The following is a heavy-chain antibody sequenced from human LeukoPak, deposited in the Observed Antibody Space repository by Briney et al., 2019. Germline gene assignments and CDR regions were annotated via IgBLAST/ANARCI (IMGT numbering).Heavy chain of an antibody. Sequence: GGSLRLSCAASGFTFSSYSMNWVRQAPGKGLEWVSGIRNGGTIGYADSVKGRFTISRDNAKNSLYLQMNSLRVEDTAFYYCARGHSSSWYGFPDYWGQGTLVTVSS. V-gene: IGHV3-20*04. J-gene: IGHJ4*02. CDR2: IRNGGTI. CDR3: ARGHSSSWYGFPDY. D-gene: IGHD6-13*01. CDR1: GFTFSSYS.